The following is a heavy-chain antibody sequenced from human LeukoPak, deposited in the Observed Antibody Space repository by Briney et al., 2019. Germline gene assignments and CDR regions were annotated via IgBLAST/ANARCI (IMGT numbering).Heavy chain of an antibody. CDR3: ARVNSSSRRWFDP. V-gene: IGHV4-39*07. CDR2: IYYSGST. D-gene: IGHD6-13*01. CDR1: GGSISSSSYY. J-gene: IGHJ5*02. Sequence: SETLSLTCTVSGGSISSSSYYWGWIRQPPGKGLEWIGSIYYSGSTYYNPSLKSRVTISVDKSKNQFSLKLSSVTAADTAIYYCARVNSSSRRWFDPWGQGSLVTVSS.